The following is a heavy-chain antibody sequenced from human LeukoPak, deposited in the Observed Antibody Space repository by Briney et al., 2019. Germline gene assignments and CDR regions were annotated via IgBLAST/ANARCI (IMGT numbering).Heavy chain of an antibody. CDR3: ARVRYCSSTSCYPGRPSFDY. CDR1: GGTFSSYA. Sequence: SVNVSCKASGGTFSSYAISWVRQAPGQGVECMRGIIAMFGTANYAQKVQGRVTITADESTSTAYMELSSLRSEDTAVYYCARVRYCSSTSCYPGRPSFDYWGQGTLVTVSS. J-gene: IGHJ4*02. CDR2: IIAMFGTA. V-gene: IGHV1-69*13. D-gene: IGHD2-2*01.